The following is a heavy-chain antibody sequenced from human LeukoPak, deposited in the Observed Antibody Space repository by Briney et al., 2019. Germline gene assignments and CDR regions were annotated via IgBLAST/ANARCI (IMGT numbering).Heavy chain of an antibody. Sequence: HPGGSLRLSCAASGSTFSSYGMHWVRQAPGKGLEWVALIWYDGSNKYYADSVKGRFTISRDNSKNTVYLQMNSLRAEDTAVYYCASRRGGIVGDYWGQGTLVTVSS. CDR3: ASRRGGIVGDY. J-gene: IGHJ4*02. CDR1: GSTFSSYG. V-gene: IGHV3-33*01. CDR2: IWYDGSNK. D-gene: IGHD2-15*01.